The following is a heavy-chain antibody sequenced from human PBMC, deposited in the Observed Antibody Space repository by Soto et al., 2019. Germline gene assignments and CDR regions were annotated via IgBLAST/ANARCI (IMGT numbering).Heavy chain of an antibody. J-gene: IGHJ6*02. CDR3: AIVEKVPTIVLGGMDV. CDR2: INAGNGNT. Sequence: QVQLVQSGAEVKKPGASVKVSCKASGYTFTSYAMHWVRQAPGQRLEWMGWINAGNGNTKYSQKFQGRVNITRDTSASTAYMELSSLRSEDTAVYYCAIVEKVPTIVLGGMDVWGQGTTVTVSS. D-gene: IGHD2-8*02. CDR1: GYTFTSYA. V-gene: IGHV1-3*01.